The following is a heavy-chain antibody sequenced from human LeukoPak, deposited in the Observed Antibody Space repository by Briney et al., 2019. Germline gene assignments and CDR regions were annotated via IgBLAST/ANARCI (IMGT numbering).Heavy chain of an antibody. V-gene: IGHV4-39*01. CDR1: GGSISSSSDY. Sequence: LETLSLTCTVSGGSISSSSDYWGWIRQPPGKGLEWIGSIYYSGSTYNNPSLKSRVTISVDTSKNQFSLKLSSVTAADTAVYYCARHDGPRVYSEFDPWGQGTLVTVSS. CDR3: ARHDGPRVYSEFDP. D-gene: IGHD6-13*01. CDR2: IYYSGST. J-gene: IGHJ5*02.